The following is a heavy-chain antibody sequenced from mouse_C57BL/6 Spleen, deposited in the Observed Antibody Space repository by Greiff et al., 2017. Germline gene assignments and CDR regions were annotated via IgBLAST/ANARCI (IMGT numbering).Heavy chain of an antibody. V-gene: IGHV1-64*01. CDR1: GYTFTSYW. CDR2: IHPNSGST. CDR3: ARGLGRDPYYFDY. J-gene: IGHJ2*01. D-gene: IGHD4-1*01. Sequence: QVQLQQPGAELVKPGASVKLSCKASGYTFTSYWMHWVKQRPGQGLEWIGMIHPNSGSTNYNEKFKSKATLTVDKSSSTAYMQISSLTSEDSAVYYCARGLGRDPYYFDYWGKGTTLTVSS.